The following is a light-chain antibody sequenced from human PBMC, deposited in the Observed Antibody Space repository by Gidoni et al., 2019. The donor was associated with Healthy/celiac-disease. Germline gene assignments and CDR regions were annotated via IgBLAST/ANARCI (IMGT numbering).Light chain of an antibody. Sequence: VLTQYPATLSLSPGERATLSCRASQSVSSCFAWYQQNPGPAPRPLIYDASNRATGSPAGFSGSRSWTDFTLIIISLEPQDVLVLYYQQRSSWPTFSFGQGTRLEIK. V-gene: IGKV3-11*01. CDR2: DAS. CDR3: QQRSSWPTFS. J-gene: IGKJ2*03. CDR1: QSVSSC.